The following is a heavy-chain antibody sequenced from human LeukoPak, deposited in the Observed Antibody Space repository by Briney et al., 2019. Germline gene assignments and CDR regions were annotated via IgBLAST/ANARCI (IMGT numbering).Heavy chain of an antibody. Sequence: PGGSLRLSCAASGFTFSSYWMSWVRQAPGEWREWVANIKQDGNEKYYVDSVKGRFTIPRDNAKNSLYLQMNSLRAEDTAVYYCAREYFDCSSTSCYTSYYYMDVWGKGTTVTVSS. CDR1: GFTFSSYW. V-gene: IGHV3-7*01. CDR3: AREYFDCSSTSCYTSYYYMDV. J-gene: IGHJ6*03. CDR2: IKQDGNEK. D-gene: IGHD2-2*02.